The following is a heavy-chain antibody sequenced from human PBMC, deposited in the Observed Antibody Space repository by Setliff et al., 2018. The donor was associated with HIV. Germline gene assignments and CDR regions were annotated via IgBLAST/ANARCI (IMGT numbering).Heavy chain of an antibody. J-gene: IGHJ3*02. Sequence: EASVKVSCKASGYTFTDNYIHWVRQAPGQGLEWMGWIIPKSGGTNYAQRFQVRVTMTRDTSISTAYMELSRLRSDDTAVYYCAREVYYDSSPGGHDAFDIWGQGTMVTVSS. CDR2: IIPKSGGT. CDR3: AREVYYDSSPGGHDAFDI. D-gene: IGHD3-22*01. V-gene: IGHV1-2*02. CDR1: GYTFTDNY.